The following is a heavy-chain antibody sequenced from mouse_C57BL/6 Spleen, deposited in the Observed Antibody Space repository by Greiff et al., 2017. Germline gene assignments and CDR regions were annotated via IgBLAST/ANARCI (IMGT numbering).Heavy chain of an antibody. D-gene: IGHD2-2*01. CDR1: GYTFTSYW. CDR3: ARSFRVTRAMDY. CDR2: INPSNGGT. Sequence: QVQLQQPGSELVKPGASVKLSCKASGYTFTSYWMHWVKQRPGQGLEWIGNINPSNGGTNYNEKFKSKATLTVDKSSSTAYMQLSSLTSEDSAGYYGARSFRVTRAMDYWGQGTSVTVSS. V-gene: IGHV1-53*01. J-gene: IGHJ4*01.